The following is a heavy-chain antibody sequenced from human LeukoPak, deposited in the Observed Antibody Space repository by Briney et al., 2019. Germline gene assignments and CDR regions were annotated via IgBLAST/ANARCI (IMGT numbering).Heavy chain of an antibody. CDR3: AKSGVATIKRGNWFDP. Sequence: PGGSLRLSCAASGFTFSSYAMSWVRQAPGKGLEWVSAISGSGGSTYYADSVKGRFTISRDNFKNTLYLQMNSLRAEETAVYYCAKSGVATIKRGNWFDPWGQGTLVTVSS. V-gene: IGHV3-23*01. CDR1: GFTFSSYA. CDR2: ISGSGGST. D-gene: IGHD5-12*01. J-gene: IGHJ5*02.